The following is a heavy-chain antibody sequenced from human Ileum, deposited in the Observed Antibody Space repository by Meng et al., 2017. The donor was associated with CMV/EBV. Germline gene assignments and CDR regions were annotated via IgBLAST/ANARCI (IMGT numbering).Heavy chain of an antibody. Sequence: AASGFTFSSYSMNWVRQAPGKGLEWVSSISSSSYIYYADSVKGRFTISRDNAKNSLYLQMNSLRAEDTAVYYCASANSGSYNNWFDPWGQGTLVTVSS. V-gene: IGHV3-21*01. D-gene: IGHD3-10*01. CDR3: ASANSGSYNNWFDP. J-gene: IGHJ5*02. CDR1: GFTFSSYS. CDR2: ISSSSYI.